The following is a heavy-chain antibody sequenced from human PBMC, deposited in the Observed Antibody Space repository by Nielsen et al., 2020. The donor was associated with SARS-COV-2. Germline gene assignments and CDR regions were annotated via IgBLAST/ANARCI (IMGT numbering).Heavy chain of an antibody. V-gene: IGHV3-21*01. CDR2: ISSSSSYI. D-gene: IGHD6-13*01. Sequence: GGSLRLSCAASGFTFSSYSMNWVRQAPGKGLEWVSSISSSSSYIYYADSVKGRFTISRDNAKNSLYLQMNSLRAEDTAVYYCARGIAAAGLRGGYFDYWGQGTLVTVSS. J-gene: IGHJ4*02. CDR1: GFTFSSYS. CDR3: ARGIAAAGLRGGYFDY.